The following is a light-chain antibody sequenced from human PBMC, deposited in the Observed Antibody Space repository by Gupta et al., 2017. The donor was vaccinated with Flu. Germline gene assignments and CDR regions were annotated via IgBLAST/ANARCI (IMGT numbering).Light chain of an antibody. Sequence: GDSVTITCRASQSVTTYLNWYQQKPGKAPKLLIFVASILQSGVPSRFSDSGSRTEFTLTITNLQPEDFATYYCQQSYDTPPTFGGGTRVDIK. CDR1: QSVTTY. CDR3: QQSYDTPPT. V-gene: IGKV1-39*01. CDR2: VAS. J-gene: IGKJ4*01.